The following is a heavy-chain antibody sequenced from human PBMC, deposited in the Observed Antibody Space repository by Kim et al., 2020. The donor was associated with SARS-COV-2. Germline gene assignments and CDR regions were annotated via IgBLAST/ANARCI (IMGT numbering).Heavy chain of an antibody. Sequence: GGSLRLSCAASDFTFSDSAMHWVRQASGKGLEWVGRIRSKSNSYATAYAASVKGRFTISRDDSKNTAYLQMNSLKTEDTAGYYCTCVPGTTSALWYAFD. V-gene: IGHV3-73*01. J-gene: IGHJ3*02. CDR3: TCVPGTTSALWYAFD. D-gene: IGHD1-1*01. CDR1: DFTFSDSA. CDR2: IRSKSNSYAT.